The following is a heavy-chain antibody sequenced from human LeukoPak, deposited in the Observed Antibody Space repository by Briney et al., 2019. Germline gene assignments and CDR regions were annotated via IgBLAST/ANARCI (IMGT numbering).Heavy chain of an antibody. CDR2: ISYDGSNK. CDR1: GFTFSSYA. V-gene: IGHV3-30-3*01. J-gene: IGHJ4*02. D-gene: IGHD3-22*01. Sequence: PGGSLRLSCAASGFTFSSYAMHWVRQAPGKGLEWVAVISYDGSNKYYADSVKGRFTISRDNSKNTLYLQMNSLRADDTAVYYCARTAYYYDSSGYFFDYWGQGTLVTVSS. CDR3: ARTAYYYDSSGYFFDY.